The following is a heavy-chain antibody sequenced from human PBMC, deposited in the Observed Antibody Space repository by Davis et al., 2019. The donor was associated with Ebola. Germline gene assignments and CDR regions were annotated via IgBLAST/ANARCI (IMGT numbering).Heavy chain of an antibody. CDR1: GFTFSSYS. Sequence: GESLKISCAASGFTFSSYSMNWDRQAPGKGLEWVSSISSSSSYIYYADSVKGRFTISRDNAKNSLYLQMNSLRAEDTAVYYCARDGVLWFGEYYYGMDVWGQGTTVTVSS. CDR3: ARDGVLWFGEYYYGMDV. CDR2: ISSSSSYI. V-gene: IGHV3-21*01. D-gene: IGHD3-10*01. J-gene: IGHJ6*02.